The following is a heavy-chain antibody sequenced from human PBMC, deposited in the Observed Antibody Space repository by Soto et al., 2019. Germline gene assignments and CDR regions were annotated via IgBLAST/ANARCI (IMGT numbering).Heavy chain of an antibody. CDR2: ISYDGSNK. CDR1: GFTFSDYG. V-gene: IGHV3-30*18. D-gene: IGHD3-3*01. J-gene: IGHJ6*02. Sequence: GGSLRLSCAASGFTFSDYGMHWVRQAPGKGLEWLAVISYDGSNKKYADSVKGRFTIARDNSKNTVYLQMSSLRPEDTAVYYCAKDLRLTILGVVNPYYYYGMDVWGQGTTVTVSS. CDR3: AKDLRLTILGVVNPYYYYGMDV.